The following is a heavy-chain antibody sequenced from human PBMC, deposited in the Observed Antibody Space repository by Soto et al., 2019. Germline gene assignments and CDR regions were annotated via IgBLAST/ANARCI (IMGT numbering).Heavy chain of an antibody. CDR2: INAGNGNT. V-gene: IGHV1-3*01. J-gene: IGHJ6*02. CDR3: AREYAASGWDYYYYYGMDV. D-gene: IGHD2-15*01. CDR1: GYTFTSYA. Sequence: EASVKVSCKASGYTFTSYAMHWVRQAPGQRLEWMGWINAGNGNTKYSQKFQGRVTITRDTSASTAYMELSSLRSEDTAVYYCAREYAASGWDYYYYYGMDVWGQGTTVTVSS.